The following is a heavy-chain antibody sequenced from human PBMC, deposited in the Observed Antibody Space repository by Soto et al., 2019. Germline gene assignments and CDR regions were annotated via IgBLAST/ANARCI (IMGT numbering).Heavy chain of an antibody. CDR1: GGSISSSSYY. Sequence: QLQLQESGPGLVKPSETLSLTCTVSGGSISSSSYYWGWIRQPPGKGLEWIGRIYYSGSTYYNPSLKSRVTIFVDTSKNQFSLKLSSVTAADTDVYYCATLWGQDWGQGTLVTVSS. D-gene: IGHD3-10*01. CDR2: IYYSGST. CDR3: ATLWGQD. J-gene: IGHJ4*02. V-gene: IGHV4-39*01.